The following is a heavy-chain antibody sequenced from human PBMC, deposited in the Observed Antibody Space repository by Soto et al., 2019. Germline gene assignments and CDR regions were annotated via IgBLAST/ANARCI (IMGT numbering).Heavy chain of an antibody. D-gene: IGHD4-17*01. J-gene: IGHJ4*02. V-gene: IGHV4-4*02. CDR2: IYHTGST. CDR3: AARRDGGPV. CDR1: GGSISTMDW. Sequence: KPSETLSLTCAVSGGSISTMDWWTWVRQPPGKGLQWIGEIYHTGSTNYNPSLQSRVTISIDESRTSFSLNLDSVTAADTAVYYCAARRDGGPVWGQGTRVTVSS.